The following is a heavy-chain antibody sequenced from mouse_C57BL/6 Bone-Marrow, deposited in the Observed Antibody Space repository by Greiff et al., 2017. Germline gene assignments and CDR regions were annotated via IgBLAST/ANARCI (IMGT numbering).Heavy chain of an antibody. Sequence: EVLLVESGGGLVQPGGSLKLSCAASGFTFSDYGMAWVRQAPRQGPEWVAYISNLAYSIYYADTVTGRVTISRENAKNTPYLEMSSLRSEDTAMYYCERHPIYDGFIVWGTGTTVTVSS. CDR1: GFTFSDYG. V-gene: IGHV5-15*01. CDR2: ISNLAYSI. CDR3: ERHPIYDGFIV. J-gene: IGHJ1*03. D-gene: IGHD2-3*01.